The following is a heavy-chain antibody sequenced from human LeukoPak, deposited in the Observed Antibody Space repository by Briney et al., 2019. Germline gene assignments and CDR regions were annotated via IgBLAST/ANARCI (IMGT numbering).Heavy chain of an antibody. CDR2: ISSSSSTI. J-gene: IGHJ4*02. D-gene: IGHD2-2*01. V-gene: IGHV3-48*02. Sequence: GSLSLSCAASGFTFSSYSMNWVRQAPGKGLEWVSYISSSSSTIYYADSVKGRFTISRDNAKNSLYLQMNSLRDEDTAVYYCARVNCSSTSCYGNYFDYWGQGTLVTVSS. CDR3: ARVNCSSTSCYGNYFDY. CDR1: GFTFSSYS.